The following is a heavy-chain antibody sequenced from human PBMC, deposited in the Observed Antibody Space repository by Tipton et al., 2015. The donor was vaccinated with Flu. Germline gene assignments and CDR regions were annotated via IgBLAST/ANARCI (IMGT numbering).Heavy chain of an antibody. V-gene: IGHV4-59*01. CDR3: ARGDCSSTSCLDY. J-gene: IGHJ4*02. D-gene: IGHD2-2*01. CDR1: GGSISSYY. CDR2: IYYSGST. Sequence: TLSLTCTVSGGSISSYYWSWIRQPPGKGLEWIGYIYYSGSTNYNPSLKSRVTISVDTSKNQFSLKLSSVTAADTAVYYCARGDCSSTSCLDYWRQETLVTVSS.